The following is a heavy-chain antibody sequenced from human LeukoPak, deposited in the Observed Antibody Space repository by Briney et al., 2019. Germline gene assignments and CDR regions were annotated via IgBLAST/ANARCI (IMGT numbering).Heavy chain of an antibody. CDR2: ISSSGSTI. Sequence: GGSLRLSCAASGFTFSSYEMNWVRQAPGQGLEWVSYISSSGSTIYYADSVKGRFTISRDNAKNSLYLQMNSLRAEDTAVYYCARDYLVYVVWGQGTLVTVSS. J-gene: IGHJ4*02. V-gene: IGHV3-48*03. CDR3: ARDYLVYVV. CDR1: GFTFSSYE. D-gene: IGHD2-8*01.